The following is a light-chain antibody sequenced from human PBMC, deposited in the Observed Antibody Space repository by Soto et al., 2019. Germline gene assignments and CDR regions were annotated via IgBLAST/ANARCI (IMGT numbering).Light chain of an antibody. CDR2: EVS. CDR3: YSYTSSSTYV. CDR1: GSDIGSYNF. V-gene: IGLV2-14*01. Sequence: QSVLTQPASVSGSPGQSITISCTGTGSDIGSYNFVSWYQHHPGKAPKLMIYEVSNWPSGVSDRFSGSKSDNTASLSISGLQAEDEGDYYCYSYTSSSTYVFGTGTKVTVL. J-gene: IGLJ1*01.